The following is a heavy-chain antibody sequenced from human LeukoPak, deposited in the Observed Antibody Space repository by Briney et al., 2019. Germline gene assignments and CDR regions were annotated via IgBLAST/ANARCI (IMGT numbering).Heavy chain of an antibody. CDR2: ISAGGGST. D-gene: IGHD6-13*01. V-gene: IGHV3-23*01. J-gene: IGHJ4*02. Sequence: GGSLRLSCAVSGLTFSDYSMAWVRQAPGKGLFWVSGISAGGGSTYYADSVKGRFTISRDNSRNTLYLQMNSLRAEDTAVYYCAKDHGYSSSWYAVDYRGQGTLVTVSS. CDR1: GLTFSDYS. CDR3: AKDHGYSSSWYAVDY.